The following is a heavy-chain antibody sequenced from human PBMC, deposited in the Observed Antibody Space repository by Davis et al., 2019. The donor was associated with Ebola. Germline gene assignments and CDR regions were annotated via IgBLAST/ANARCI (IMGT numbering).Heavy chain of an antibody. CDR1: GFTLSRYW. CDR3: ARDPGVLRFLEWSAYYNMDI. D-gene: IGHD3-3*01. CDR2: IESDGSKT. Sequence: ESLKISCAASGFTLSRYWMYWVRQVPGKGLVWVSSIESDGSKTKYADSVKGRFTISRDNAKNTLYLQMNSLRVEDTAVYYCARDPGVLRFLEWSAYYNMDIWGQGTTVTVSS. V-gene: IGHV3-74*01. J-gene: IGHJ6*01.